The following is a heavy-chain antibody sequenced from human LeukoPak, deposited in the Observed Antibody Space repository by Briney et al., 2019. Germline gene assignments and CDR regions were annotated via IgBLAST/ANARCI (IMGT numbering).Heavy chain of an antibody. J-gene: IGHJ4*02. Sequence: GGSLRLSCVGSGFIFRTYWMTWVRQAPGKGLEWVASINPDGSEKHYVDSVKGRFTTSRDNAKNSLYLQMISLRAEDTAVYYCARVGLIAAAGTPDYWGQGTLVTVSS. CDR1: GFIFRTYW. V-gene: IGHV3-7*02. CDR3: ARVGLIAAAGTPDY. CDR2: INPDGSEK. D-gene: IGHD6-13*01.